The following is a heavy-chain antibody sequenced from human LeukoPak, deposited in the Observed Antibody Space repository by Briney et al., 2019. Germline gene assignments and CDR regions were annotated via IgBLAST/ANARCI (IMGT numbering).Heavy chain of an antibody. CDR2: IYSGGST. J-gene: IGHJ4*02. D-gene: IGHD5-12*01. CDR1: GFTVSSNY. V-gene: IGHV3-66*01. CDR3: ARSLRGYGGYDSNPLDY. Sequence: GGSLRLSCAASGFTVSSNYMSWVRQAPGKGLEWVSIIYSGGSTNYADSVKGRFTISRDNSKNTLYLQMNSLRADDTAVYYCARSLRGYGGYDSNPLDYWGQGTLVTVSS.